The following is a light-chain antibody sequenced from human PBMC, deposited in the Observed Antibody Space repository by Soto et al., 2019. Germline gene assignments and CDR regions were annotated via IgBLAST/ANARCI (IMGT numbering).Light chain of an antibody. J-gene: IGLJ2*01. V-gene: IGLV1-40*01. CDR3: QSFDNSLSGSWI. CDR2: GNS. CDR1: SSNLGAGYD. Sequence: QSVLTQPPSVSGAPGQRVTLSCTGSSSNLGAGYDVHWYQHLPGRAPKLLIYGNSNRPSGAPDRFSGSKSGTSASLAITGLQAEDEADYYCQSFDNSLSGSWIFGGGTKLTVL.